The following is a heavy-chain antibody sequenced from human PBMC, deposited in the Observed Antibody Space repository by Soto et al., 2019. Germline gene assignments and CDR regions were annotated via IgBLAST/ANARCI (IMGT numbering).Heavy chain of an antibody. CDR1: GGTFSGYA. Sequence: SLKGSCKASGGTFSGYAISWVRVAPGQGLEWTGGIIPIFGTANYAQQFQGRVTITADESTSTAYMELSSLRSEDTAVYYCARGVAPTYYYGSVSYNPPDYWGQGTLVTVSS. V-gene: IGHV1-69*13. CDR2: IIPIFGTA. J-gene: IGHJ4*02. CDR3: ARGVAPTYYYGSVSYNPPDY. D-gene: IGHD3-10*01.